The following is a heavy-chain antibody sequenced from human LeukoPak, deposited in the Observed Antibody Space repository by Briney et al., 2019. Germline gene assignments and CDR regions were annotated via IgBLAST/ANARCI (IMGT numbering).Heavy chain of an antibody. D-gene: IGHD3-22*01. Sequence: GGSLRLSCAASGFTFSSYSMNWVRQAPGKGLEWVSYIGSSSSTIYCADSVKGRFTISGDNAKNSLYLQMNSLRAEDTAVYYCAREYYYDSSEAFDIWGQGTMVTVSS. CDR1: GFTFSSYS. CDR3: AREYYYDSSEAFDI. J-gene: IGHJ3*02. V-gene: IGHV3-48*01. CDR2: IGSSSSTI.